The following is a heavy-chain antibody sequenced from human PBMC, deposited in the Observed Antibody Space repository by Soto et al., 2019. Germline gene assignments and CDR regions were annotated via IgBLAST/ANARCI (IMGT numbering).Heavy chain of an antibody. D-gene: IGHD3-22*01. V-gene: IGHV3-33*01. CDR1: GFTFSSYG. Sequence: QVQLVESGGGVVQPGRSLRLSCAASGFTFSSYGMHWVRQAPGKGLEWVAVIWYDGSNKYYADSVKGRFTISRDNSKNPLYLQMNSLRAEDTAVYYCARGAVVITVVYYYGMDVWGQGTTVTVSS. CDR3: ARGAVVITVVYYYGMDV. CDR2: IWYDGSNK. J-gene: IGHJ6*02.